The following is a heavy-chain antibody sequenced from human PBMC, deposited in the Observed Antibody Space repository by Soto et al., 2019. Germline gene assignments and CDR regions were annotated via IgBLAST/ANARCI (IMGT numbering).Heavy chain of an antibody. CDR2: IYYSGIT. D-gene: IGHD6-19*01. V-gene: IGHV4-59*01. CDR3: ARDRHNSGY. Sequence: SETLSLTCTVSGGSITNYYWSWFRQPPGKGLEWIGYIYYSGITMYNPSLKSRLTISVDPSKNQFSLKLRSVTSADTAVYFCARDRHNSGYWGQGALVTV. J-gene: IGHJ4*02. CDR1: GGSITNYY.